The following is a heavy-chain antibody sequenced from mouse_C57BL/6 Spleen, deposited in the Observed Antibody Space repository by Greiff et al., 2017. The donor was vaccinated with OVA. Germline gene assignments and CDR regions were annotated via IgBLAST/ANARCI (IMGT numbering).Heavy chain of an antibody. V-gene: IGHV1-4*01. CDR3: ARSGTWGGYFDV. CDR2: INPSSGYT. J-gene: IGHJ1*03. CDR1: GYTFTSYT. Sequence: QVQLQQSGAELARPGASVKMSCKASGYTFTSYTMHWVKQRPGQGLEWIGYINPSSGYTKYNQKFKDKSTLTADKSSSTAYMQRSSLTSEDSAVYDCARSGTWGGYFDVWGTGTTVTVSS. D-gene: IGHD3-3*01.